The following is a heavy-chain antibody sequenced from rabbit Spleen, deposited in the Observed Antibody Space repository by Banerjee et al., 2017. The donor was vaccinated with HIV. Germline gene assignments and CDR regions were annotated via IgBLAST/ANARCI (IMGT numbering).Heavy chain of an antibody. Sequence: QEQLVESGGGLVKPEGSLTLTCKASGFSFSDRDVMCWVRQAPGKGLEWIGYIVPIFGVTYYANWVNGRFTISSHNAQNTLYLQLNSLTAADTATYFCARDLTGVIGWNFGWWGQGTLVTVS. CDR1: GFSFSDRDV. J-gene: IGHJ4*01. V-gene: IGHV1S47*01. CDR2: IVPIFGVT. D-gene: IGHD1-1*01. CDR3: ARDLTGVIGWNFGW.